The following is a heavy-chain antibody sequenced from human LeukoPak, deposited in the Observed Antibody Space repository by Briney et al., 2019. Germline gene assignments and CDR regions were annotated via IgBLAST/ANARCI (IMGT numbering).Heavy chain of an antibody. CDR1: GGSISSYY. Sequence: SETLSLTWTVSGGSISSYYWSWMRQPPGKGLEWIGYIYYSGSTNYNPSLKSRVTISVDTSKNQFSLKLSSVTAADTAVYYCARSEILNNYYDSSGYFYFDYWGQGTLVTVSS. V-gene: IGHV4-59*01. D-gene: IGHD3-22*01. CDR2: IYYSGST. CDR3: ARSEILNNYYDSSGYFYFDY. J-gene: IGHJ4*02.